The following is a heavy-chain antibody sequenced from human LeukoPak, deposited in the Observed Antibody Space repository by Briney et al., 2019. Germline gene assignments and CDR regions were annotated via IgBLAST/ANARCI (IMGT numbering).Heavy chain of an antibody. CDR2: INPDSGGT. CDR3: ARYRGYDEPFEY. Sequence: VSVKVSCKAFGYTFTRYYMHWVRQAPGQGLEWMGWINPDSGGTSYAQKFQGRVTMTRDTSVTTAYMELSRLRSDDTAVYYCARYRGYDEPFEYWGQGTLVTVSS. D-gene: IGHD5-12*01. CDR1: GYTFTRYY. V-gene: IGHV1-2*02. J-gene: IGHJ4*02.